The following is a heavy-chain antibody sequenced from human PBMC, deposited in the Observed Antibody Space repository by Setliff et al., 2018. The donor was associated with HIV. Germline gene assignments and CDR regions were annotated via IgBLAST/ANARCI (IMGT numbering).Heavy chain of an antibody. V-gene: IGHV4-4*07. CDR2: LYSRGST. J-gene: IGHJ5*01. CDR1: GGSIDHYY. D-gene: IGHD1-26*01. CDR3: AKSPVGANGWFDS. Sequence: SETLSLTCTVSGGSIDHYYWSWIRQPAGKGLEWIGRLYSRGSTTYNPSLRSRATMSADTSKNLFSLKLRSVTAADTAVYYCAKSPVGANGWFDSWGQGVLVT.